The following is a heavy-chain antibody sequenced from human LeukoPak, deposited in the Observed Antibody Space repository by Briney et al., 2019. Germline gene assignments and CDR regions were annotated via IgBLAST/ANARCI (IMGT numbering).Heavy chain of an antibody. D-gene: IGHD5-24*01. J-gene: IGHJ4*02. CDR1: GFTVSSHY. CDR2: IYIGGNT. Sequence: GGSLRLSCAASGFTVSSHYMSWVRQAPGKGLEWVSVIYIGGNTYYADSVKGRFTISRDTSKNMVYLQMNSLRGEDTAVHSCAVGDGYNYSIYWGQGPWSPSPQ. V-gene: IGHV3-66*01. CDR3: AVGDGYNYSIY.